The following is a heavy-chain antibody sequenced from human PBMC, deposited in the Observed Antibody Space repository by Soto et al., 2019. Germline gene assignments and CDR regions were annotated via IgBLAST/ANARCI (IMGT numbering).Heavy chain of an antibody. Sequence: GGSLRLSCAASGFTFSSYAMSWVRQAPGKGLEWVSAISGSGGSTYYADSVKGRFTISRDNSKNTLYLQMNSLRAEDTAVYYCAKDRCSGGSCYYPLHAFDIWGQGTMVTVSS. J-gene: IGHJ3*02. V-gene: IGHV3-23*01. CDR1: GFTFSSYA. CDR3: AKDRCSGGSCYYPLHAFDI. D-gene: IGHD2-15*01. CDR2: ISGSGGST.